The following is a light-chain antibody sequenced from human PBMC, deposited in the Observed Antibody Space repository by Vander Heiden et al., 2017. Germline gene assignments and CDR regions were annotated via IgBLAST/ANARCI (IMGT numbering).Light chain of an antibody. Sequence: DIVMTQSPDSLAVSLGERATISCKPSQSVLHRSTNNDHLAWYQQKPGQPPKVLSDWVSSRDSGVPDRVSGSGSGTDFIFTSNNLQVEDVAVSYCQRNQSKPRTFGQGTKLEIK. CDR3: QRNQSKPRT. V-gene: IGKV4-1*01. J-gene: IGKJ2*01. CDR1: QSVLHRSTNNDH. CDR2: WVS.